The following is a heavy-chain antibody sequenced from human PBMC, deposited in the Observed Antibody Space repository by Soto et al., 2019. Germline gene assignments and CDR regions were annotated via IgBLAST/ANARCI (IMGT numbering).Heavy chain of an antibody. J-gene: IGHJ5*02. CDR3: ARHRGAVAAGWFDP. CDR1: GYTFTSYW. D-gene: IGHD6-13*01. Sequence: GESLKISCKASGYTFTSYWIVWVRQMPGKGLEWMGIIYPGDSDTKYSPSFQGQVTFSVDKSINTAYLQWSSLKASDTAMYYCARHRGAVAAGWFDPWGQGTLVTSPQ. CDR2: IYPGDSDT. V-gene: IGHV5-51*01.